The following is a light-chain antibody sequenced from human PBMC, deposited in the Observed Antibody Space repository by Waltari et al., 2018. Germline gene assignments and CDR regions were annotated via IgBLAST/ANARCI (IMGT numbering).Light chain of an antibody. Sequence: EIVMTQSPDSLAGSLGERATINCRSSQSVFSTSYNKDYVAWYQQKPGEPPKLLISWASTRQSGVPARFSGAGSGTDFTLTITRLQAEDVAVYYCQHYYSTPYNFGQGTKLEIK. J-gene: IGKJ2*01. CDR2: WAS. CDR1: QSVFSTSYNKDY. V-gene: IGKV4-1*01. CDR3: QHYYSTPYN.